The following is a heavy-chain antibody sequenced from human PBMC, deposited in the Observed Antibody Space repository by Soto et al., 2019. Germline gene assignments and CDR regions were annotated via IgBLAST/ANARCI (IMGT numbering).Heavy chain of an antibody. CDR2: IYWDDDK. CDR1: GFSLSTSGVG. V-gene: IGHV2-5*02. J-gene: IGHJ4*02. Sequence: SGPTLVNPTQTLTLTCTFSGFSLSTSGVGVGWIRQPPGKALEWLALIYWDDDKRYSPSLKSRLTITKDTSKNQLVLTMTNMDPVDTATYYCAHSVRYDFWSGYGYYFDYWGQGTLVTVSS. D-gene: IGHD3-3*01. CDR3: AHSVRYDFWSGYGYYFDY.